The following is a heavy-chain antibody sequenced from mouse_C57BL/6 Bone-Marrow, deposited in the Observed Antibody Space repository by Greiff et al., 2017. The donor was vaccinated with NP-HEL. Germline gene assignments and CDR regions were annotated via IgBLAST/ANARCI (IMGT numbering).Heavy chain of an antibody. D-gene: IGHD1-1*01. J-gene: IGHJ2*01. Sequence: QVQLQQSGAELVKPGASVKMSCKASGYTFTSYWITWVKQRPGQGLEWIGDIYPGSGSTNYNEKFKSKATLTVDTSSSTAYMQLSSLTSEDSAVYYCAISGRVSSYPYFDYWGQGTTLTVSS. CDR3: AISGRVSSYPYFDY. V-gene: IGHV1-55*01. CDR1: GYTFTSYW. CDR2: IYPGSGST.